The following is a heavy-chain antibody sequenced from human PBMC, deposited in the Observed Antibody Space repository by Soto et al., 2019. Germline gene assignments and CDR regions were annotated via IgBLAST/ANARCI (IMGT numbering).Heavy chain of an antibody. D-gene: IGHD6-19*01. CDR3: ATLIAVAGTSIVRSAP. J-gene: IGHJ5*02. V-gene: IGHV3-48*02. Sequence: GGSLRLSCAASGFTFSSYSMNWVRQAPGKGLEWVSYISSSSSTIYYADSVKGRFTISRDNAKNSLYLQMNSLRDEDTAVYYCATLIAVAGTSIVRSAPWGQGTLVTVSS. CDR1: GFTFSSYS. CDR2: ISSSSSTI.